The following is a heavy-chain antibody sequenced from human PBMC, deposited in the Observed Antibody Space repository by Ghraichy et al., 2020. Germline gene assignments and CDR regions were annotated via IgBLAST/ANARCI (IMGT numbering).Heavy chain of an antibody. D-gene: IGHD2-15*01. CDR2: INEDGSTI. J-gene: IGHJ4*02. CDR3: ARVSVGTAIVVFDY. V-gene: IGHV3-74*01. CDR1: GFTFSSYW. Sequence: GSLNISCAASGFTFSSYWMHWVRQAPGKGLAWVSRINEDGSTITYADSVKGRFTISRDNAKNTLYLQMNSLRAEDTAMYYCARVSVGTAIVVFDYWGQGTLVTVSS.